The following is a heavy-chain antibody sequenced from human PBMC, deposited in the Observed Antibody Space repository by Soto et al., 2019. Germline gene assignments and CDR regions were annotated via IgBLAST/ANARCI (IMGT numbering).Heavy chain of an antibody. V-gene: IGHV3-23*01. CDR2: GSGIGT. Sequence: EVQLLESGGGLAQPGGSLRLSCVASGFTYSDNAMSWVRQAPGKGLEWICGSGIGTHYADFVRGRFTVSRDNSKNTLYLQSDSLRREHTAVYYCAREGSRDYDRSGYYPLDYWGQGTRVTVSS. CDR3: AREGSRDYDRSGYYPLDY. D-gene: IGHD3-22*01. CDR1: GFTYSDNA. J-gene: IGHJ4*02.